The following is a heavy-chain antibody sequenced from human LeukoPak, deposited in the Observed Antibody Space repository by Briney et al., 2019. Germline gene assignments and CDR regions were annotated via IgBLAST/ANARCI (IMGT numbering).Heavy chain of an antibody. D-gene: IGHD3-22*01. J-gene: IGHJ3*02. Sequence: ASVKVSCKASGYTFTSYGISWVRQAPGQGLEWMGWISAYNGNTNYAQKLQGRVTMTTDTSTSTAYMELRSLRSDDTAVYYCARAYMGYDSSGYYYGDAIDIWGQGTMVTVSS. CDR2: ISAYNGNT. CDR3: ARAYMGYDSSGYYYGDAIDI. CDR1: GYTFTSYG. V-gene: IGHV1-18*01.